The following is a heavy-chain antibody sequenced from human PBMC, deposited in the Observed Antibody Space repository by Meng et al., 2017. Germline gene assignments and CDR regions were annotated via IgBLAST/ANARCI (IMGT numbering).Heavy chain of an antibody. Sequence: GESLKISCTASGFTSGDYAMSWFRQAPGKGLEWVGFIRSKAYGGTTEYAASVKGRFTISRNDSKSIAYLQMNSLKTEDTAVYYCTPNYYYDSSGYYYYFDYWGQGTLVTVSS. V-gene: IGHV3-49*03. CDR2: IRSKAYGGTT. CDR1: GFTSGDYA. D-gene: IGHD3-22*01. CDR3: TPNYYYDSSGYYYYFDY. J-gene: IGHJ4*02.